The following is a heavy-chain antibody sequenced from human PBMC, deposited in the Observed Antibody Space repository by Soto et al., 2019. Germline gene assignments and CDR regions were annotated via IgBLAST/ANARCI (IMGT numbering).Heavy chain of an antibody. J-gene: IGHJ5*02. V-gene: IGHV6-1*01. D-gene: IGHD6-13*01. Sequence: SQTLSLTCAVSGDSVSSNTVAWNWIRQSPSRGLEWLGRSYYRSKWYNDYAVSVKSRITINPDTSKNQFSLQLNSVTPEETAVYYCAREKWAAAGGINWFDPWGQGTLVTVSS. CDR2: SYYRSKWYN. CDR3: AREKWAAAGGINWFDP. CDR1: GDSVSSNTVA.